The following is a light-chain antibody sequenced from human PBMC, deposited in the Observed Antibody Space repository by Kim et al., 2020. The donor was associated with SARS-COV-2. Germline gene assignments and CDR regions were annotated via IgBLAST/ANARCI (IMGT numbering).Light chain of an antibody. CDR1: SLRNYY. CDR2: GKN. Sequence: ALGQTVRMTWQEASLRNYYATWYQQKPEPAPVLVIYGKNNRPSGIPDRFPGSTSGNTASLNITGDQAEDGADCYCNSRDSSGNRVVFGGGTQLAVL. V-gene: IGLV3-19*01. CDR3: NSRDSSGNRVV. J-gene: IGLJ2*01.